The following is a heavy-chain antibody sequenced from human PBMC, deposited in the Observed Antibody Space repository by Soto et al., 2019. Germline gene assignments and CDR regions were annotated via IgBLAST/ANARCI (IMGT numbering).Heavy chain of an antibody. CDR1: GYSFTTYN. J-gene: IGHJ6*02. CDR3: ARARDMDV. CDR2: INPSVGST. Sequence: QVQLVQSGTEVKKPGASVKVSCKASGYSFTTYNLHWVRQAPGQGLELMGIINPSVGSTTYAQNFQDRVTMTRDTSTTTVYMEQSSLRSEDTAVYYCARARDMDVWGQGTTVTVSS. V-gene: IGHV1-46*01.